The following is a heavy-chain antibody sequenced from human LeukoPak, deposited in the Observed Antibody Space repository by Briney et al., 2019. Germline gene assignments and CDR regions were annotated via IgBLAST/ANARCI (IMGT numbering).Heavy chain of an antibody. CDR3: ARIDAVAATPTSFDY. D-gene: IGHD6-19*01. Sequence: SETLSLTCTVSGGSISIFYWSWIRQPPGKGGEGVGDIYYSGTTNYNPSLKSRVTISLDTSKNQFSLRLSSVTAADTAVYYCARIDAVAATPTSFDYWGQGTLVTVSS. CDR2: IYYSGTT. J-gene: IGHJ4*02. CDR1: GGSISIFY. V-gene: IGHV4-59*01.